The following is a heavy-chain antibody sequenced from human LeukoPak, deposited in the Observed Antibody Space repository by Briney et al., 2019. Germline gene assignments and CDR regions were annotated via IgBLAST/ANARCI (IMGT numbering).Heavy chain of an antibody. CDR1: GFTFSSYA. CDR3: AKLLLETGGIGEEFDY. V-gene: IGHV3-30*02. D-gene: IGHD1-26*01. Sequence: PGGSLRLSCAASGFTFSSYAMYWVRQAPDKGLEWVAFIRYDGNKKYYADSVKGRFTISRDNSRNTVYLQMNSLTSEDTAVYYCAKLLLETGGIGEEFDYWGQGTLVTVSS. CDR2: IRYDGNKK. J-gene: IGHJ4*02.